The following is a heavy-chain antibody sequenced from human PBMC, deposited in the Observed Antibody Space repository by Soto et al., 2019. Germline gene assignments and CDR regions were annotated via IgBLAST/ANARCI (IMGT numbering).Heavy chain of an antibody. Sequence: GSLRLSCAASGFTFSIYAMSWVRQAPGKGLEWVSTITGNGGTSYADFVRGRFTISRDNSKNTLYLQMNSLRAEDTAVYYCAKDAPGSGWLSDYWGQGTLVTVSS. V-gene: IGHV3-23*01. CDR3: AKDAPGSGWLSDY. J-gene: IGHJ4*02. D-gene: IGHD3-22*01. CDR2: ITGNGGT. CDR1: GFTFSIYA.